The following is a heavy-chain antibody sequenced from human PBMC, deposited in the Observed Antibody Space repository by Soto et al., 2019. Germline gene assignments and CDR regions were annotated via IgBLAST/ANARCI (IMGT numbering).Heavy chain of an antibody. V-gene: IGHV3-23*01. CDR3: AKDIEYRAGAMDV. J-gene: IGHJ6*02. CDR2: ITDNGGGT. Sequence: GGSLRLSCAASGFPFSTYAMGWVRLVPGKGLDWVSTITDNGGGTFYADSVKGRFSISRDNSKNTLYLQMNSLRAEDTALYYCAKDIEYRAGAMDVWGQGTTVTVSS. CDR1: GFPFSTYA. D-gene: IGHD1-26*01.